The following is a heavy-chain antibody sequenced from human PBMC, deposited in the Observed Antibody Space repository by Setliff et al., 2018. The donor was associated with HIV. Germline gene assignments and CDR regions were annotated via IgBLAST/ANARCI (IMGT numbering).Heavy chain of an antibody. Sequence: HPGGSLRLSCVASGLTFRNTWMTWVRQAPGKGLEWVSVIYSGGSTFYADSVKGRFTISRDNSKNTVFLQMNSLRDEDTAVYYCARVRPLYSGDQYYFDYWGRGILVTVSS. V-gene: IGHV3-66*02. CDR1: GLTFRNTW. D-gene: IGHD2-21*02. CDR2: IYSGGST. J-gene: IGHJ4*02. CDR3: ARVRPLYSGDQYYFDY.